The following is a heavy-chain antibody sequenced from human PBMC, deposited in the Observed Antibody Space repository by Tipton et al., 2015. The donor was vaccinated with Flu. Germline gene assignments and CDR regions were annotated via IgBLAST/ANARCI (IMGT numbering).Heavy chain of an antibody. V-gene: IGHV4-59*01. CDR2: IHTSGTT. CDR1: GGSISSYC. J-gene: IGHJ4*02. D-gene: IGHD3-22*01. CDR3: AREGYDSSGYFIDY. Sequence: TLSLTCTVSGGSISSYCCSWFRQFPGKGLEWIGFIHTSGTTEYNPSLRSRVTTSVDTSKSQFSLTLSSVTAADTAVYHWAREGYDSSGYFIDYWGQGTLVTVSA.